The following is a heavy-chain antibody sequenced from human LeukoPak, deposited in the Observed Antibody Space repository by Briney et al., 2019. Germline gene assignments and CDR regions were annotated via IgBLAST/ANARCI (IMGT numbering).Heavy chain of an antibody. J-gene: IGHJ4*02. CDR2: IWHDGSEK. CDR1: GFTFSGYG. CDR3: ARVAQLLWPNFDY. Sequence: PGGSLRLSCAASGFTFSGYGMHWVRQAPGKGLEWVAVIWHDGSEKYYGDAVKGRFTISRDDSKNTLYLQMNSLRAEDTAVYYCARVAQLLWPNFDYWGQGTLVTVSS. D-gene: IGHD2-2*01. V-gene: IGHV3-33*01.